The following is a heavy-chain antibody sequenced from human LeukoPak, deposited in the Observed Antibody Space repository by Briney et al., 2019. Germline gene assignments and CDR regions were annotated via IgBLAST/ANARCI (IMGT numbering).Heavy chain of an antibody. Sequence: PSETLSLTCAVYGGSFSGYYWSWIRQPPGKGLEWIGEINHSGSTNYNPSLKSRVTISVDTSKNQFSLKLSSVTAADTAVYYCARGFTYSSSWYVFNWFDPWGQGTLVTVSS. CDR1: GGSFSGYY. V-gene: IGHV4-34*01. CDR2: INHSGST. J-gene: IGHJ5*02. CDR3: ARGFTYSSSWYVFNWFDP. D-gene: IGHD6-13*01.